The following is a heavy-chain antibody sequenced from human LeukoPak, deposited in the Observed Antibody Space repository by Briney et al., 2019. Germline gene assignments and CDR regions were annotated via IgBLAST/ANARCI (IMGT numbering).Heavy chain of an antibody. V-gene: IGHV4-34*01. J-gene: IGHJ4*02. CDR2: INHSGST. CDR1: GGSFSGYY. D-gene: IGHD3-10*01. Sequence: SETLSLTCAVYGGSFSGYYWSWIRQPPGKGLEWIGEINHSGSTNYNPSLKSRVTISVDTSKNQFSLKLSSVTAADTAVYYCSRTRYYYNSRSYGAPYYFDYWGQGTLVTVSS. CDR3: SRTRYYYNSRSYGAPYYFDY.